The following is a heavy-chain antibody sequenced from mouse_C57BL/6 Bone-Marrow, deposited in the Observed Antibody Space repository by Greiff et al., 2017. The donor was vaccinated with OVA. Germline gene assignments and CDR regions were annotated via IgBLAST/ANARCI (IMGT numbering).Heavy chain of an antibody. J-gene: IGHJ1*03. V-gene: IGHV5-4*01. CDR2: ISDGGSYT. CDR3: ARDRPYWYFDV. CDR1: GFTFSSYA. Sequence: EVKVVESGGGLVKPGGSLKLSCAASGFTFSSYAMSWVRQTPEKRLEWVATISDGGSYTYYPDNVKGRFTISRDNAKNNLYLQMSHLKSEDKAMYYCARDRPYWYFDVWGTGTTVTVSS.